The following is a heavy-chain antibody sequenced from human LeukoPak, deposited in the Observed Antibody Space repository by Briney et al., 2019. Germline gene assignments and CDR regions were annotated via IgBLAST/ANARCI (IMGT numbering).Heavy chain of an antibody. CDR1: GYTFTTYW. V-gene: IGHV5-51*01. CDR2: IYPGDSDA. Sequence: GESLKISCKGSGYTFTTYWVAWVRQMPGKGLEWMGMIYPGDSDARYSPSFQGQVTISADRSIRTAYLQWSSLKVSDTAVYYCARREGPYSRGAFDLWGQGTMVTVSS. CDR3: ARREGPYSRGAFDL. J-gene: IGHJ3*01. D-gene: IGHD2-21*01.